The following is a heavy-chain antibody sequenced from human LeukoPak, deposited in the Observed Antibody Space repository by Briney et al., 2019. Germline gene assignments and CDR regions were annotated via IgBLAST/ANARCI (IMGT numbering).Heavy chain of an antibody. CDR1: GYIFTSYN. CDR3: ARFAVHRRITVAGHFGLDY. J-gene: IGHJ4*02. CDR2: INPSGGST. V-gene: IGHV1-46*01. Sequence: ASVKVSCKASGYIFTSYNIYWVRQAPGQGLEWMGIINPSGGSTNYAQKFQGRVTMTRDTSTSTVYMELSSLRSEDTAVYYCARFAVHRRITVAGHFGLDYWGQGTLVSVSS. D-gene: IGHD6-19*01.